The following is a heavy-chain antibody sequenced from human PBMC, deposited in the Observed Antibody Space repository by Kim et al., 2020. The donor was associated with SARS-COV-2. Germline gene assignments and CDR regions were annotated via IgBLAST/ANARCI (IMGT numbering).Heavy chain of an antibody. J-gene: IGHJ4*01. Sequence: SETLSLTCTVSGDSIRGSDYYWASIRQPPGKGPEWIGSIFWSGSTYYNPSLKSRVTMSVDTSKNQFSLKLSSGTAADTAMYYCATSPGGLWGEGDYF. CDR3: ATSPGGLWGEGDYF. D-gene: IGHD3-16*01. V-gene: IGHV4-39*01. CDR1: GDSIRGSDYY. CDR2: IFWSGST.